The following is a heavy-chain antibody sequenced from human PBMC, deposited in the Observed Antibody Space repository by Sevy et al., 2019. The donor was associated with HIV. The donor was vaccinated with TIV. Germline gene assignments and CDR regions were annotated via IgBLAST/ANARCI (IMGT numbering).Heavy chain of an antibody. J-gene: IGHJ5*02. Sequence: SETLSLTCTVSGGSISSYYWSWIRRPPGKGLEWIGYIYYSGSTNYNPSLKSRVTISVDTSKNQFSLKLSSVTAADTAVYYCARVGADGSGYYGDWFDPWGQGTLVTVSS. CDR2: IYYSGST. D-gene: IGHD3-22*01. CDR3: ARVGADGSGYYGDWFDP. CDR1: GGSISSYY. V-gene: IGHV4-59*01.